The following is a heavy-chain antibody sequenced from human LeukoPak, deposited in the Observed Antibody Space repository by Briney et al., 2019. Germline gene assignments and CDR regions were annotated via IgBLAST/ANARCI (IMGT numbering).Heavy chain of an antibody. CDR2: ISSSGTTI. J-gene: IGHJ4*02. CDR1: GFTFSDYY. V-gene: IGHV3-11*04. CDR3: ARDGYDFWSDYYYFDY. Sequence: NTGGSLRLSCAASGFTFSDYYMTWIRRAPGKGLEWVSYISSSGTTIYYADSVKGRFTISRDNAENSLYLQMNSLRAEDTAVYYCARDGYDFWSDYYYFDYWGQGTLVTVSS. D-gene: IGHD3-3*01.